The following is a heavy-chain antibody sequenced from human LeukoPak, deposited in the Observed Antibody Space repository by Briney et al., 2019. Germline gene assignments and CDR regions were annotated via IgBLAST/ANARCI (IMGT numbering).Heavy chain of an antibody. CDR3: VGNGYYALDY. D-gene: IGHD2/OR15-2a*01. CDR2: ISYSGNT. J-gene: IGHJ4*02. CDR1: GGSIISSDYH. V-gene: IGHV4-39*07. Sequence: SETLSLTCTVSGGSIISSDYHWGWVRQPPGKGLEWIGTISYSGNTDYNPSLRSRVTISVDTSNNQFSLRLGSVTAADTAVYFCVGNGYYALDYWGQGALVTVAS.